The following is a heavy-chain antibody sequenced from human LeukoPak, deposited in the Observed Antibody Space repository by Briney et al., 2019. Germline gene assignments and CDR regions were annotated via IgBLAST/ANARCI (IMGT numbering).Heavy chain of an antibody. Sequence: SETLSLTCTVSGGSISSYYWSWIRQPPGKGLEWIGYIYYSGSTNYNPSLKSRVTISVDTSKNQFSLKLRSVTAADTAVYYCARSPQAYTGRAIFGAGWYFDLWGRGTLVTVSS. CDR1: GGSISSYY. CDR2: IYYSGST. CDR3: ARSPQAYTGRAIFGAGWYFDL. V-gene: IGHV4-59*08. D-gene: IGHD3-3*01. J-gene: IGHJ2*01.